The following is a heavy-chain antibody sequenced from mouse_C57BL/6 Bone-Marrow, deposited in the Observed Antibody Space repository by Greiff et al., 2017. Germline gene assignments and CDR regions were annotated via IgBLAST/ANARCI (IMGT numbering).Heavy chain of an antibody. CDR3: AREGRYDYAMDY. Sequence: VQLQESGPELVKPGASVKISCKASGYAFSSSWMNWVKQRPGKGLEWIGRIYPGDGDTNYNGKFKGKATLTADKSSSTAYMQLSSLTSEDSAVYFGAREGRYDYAMDYWGQGTSVTVSS. CDR1: GYAFSSSW. J-gene: IGHJ4*01. D-gene: IGHD1-1*01. CDR2: IYPGDGDT. V-gene: IGHV1-82*01.